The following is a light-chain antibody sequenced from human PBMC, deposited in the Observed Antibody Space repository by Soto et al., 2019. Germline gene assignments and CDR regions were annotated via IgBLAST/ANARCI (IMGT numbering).Light chain of an antibody. J-gene: IGKJ3*01. Sequence: DIQMTQSPSSLSASVGDRVTITCQASQDISNYLNWYQQKPGKAPKLLIYDASNLETGVPSRFSGSGSGTDFTFTISSLQPEDIATYYCQQYEGTFSPGTKVDIK. CDR3: QQYEGT. CDR1: QDISNY. CDR2: DAS. V-gene: IGKV1-33*01.